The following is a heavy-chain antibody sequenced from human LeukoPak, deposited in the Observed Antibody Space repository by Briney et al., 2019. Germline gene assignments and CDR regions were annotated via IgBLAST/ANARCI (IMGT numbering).Heavy chain of an antibody. CDR3: ARGSGSYPTHYFDY. V-gene: IGHV6-1*01. Sequence: SQTLSLTCAISGDSVSSNSAAWNWIRQSPSRGLEWLGRTYYRSKWYNDYAVSVKSRITINPDTSKNQFSLKLSSVTAADTAVYYCARGSGSYPTHYFDYWGQGTLVTVSS. J-gene: IGHJ4*02. D-gene: IGHD1-26*01. CDR1: GDSVSSNSAA. CDR2: TYYRSKWYN.